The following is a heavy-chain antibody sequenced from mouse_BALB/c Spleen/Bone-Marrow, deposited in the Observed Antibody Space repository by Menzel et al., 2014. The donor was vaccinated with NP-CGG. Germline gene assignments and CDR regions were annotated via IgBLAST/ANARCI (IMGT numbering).Heavy chain of an antibody. CDR1: GYSFIGYF. V-gene: IGHV1-20*02. CDR2: INPYNADS. Sequence: VQLQQSGPEMVKPGASVKISCKASGYSFIGYFINWVMQSHGKSLEWIGRINPYNADSLYNQKFRGKATLTVGKSSSTAHMELRSLASEDSAVYYCSRGGDYWGQGTTLTVSS. CDR3: SRGGDY. J-gene: IGHJ2*01.